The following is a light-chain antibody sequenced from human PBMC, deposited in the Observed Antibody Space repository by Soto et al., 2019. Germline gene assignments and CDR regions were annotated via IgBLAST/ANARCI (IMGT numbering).Light chain of an antibody. V-gene: IGKV3D-20*02. CDR1: ERIYSAY. J-gene: IGKJ5*01. CDR3: QQRNTWPPIT. Sequence: EVVLTQSPGTLSLSRGERATLSCRASERIYSAYLGWYQQKPGQAPRLLIYDASSRASGVPARFSGSGSGTDFTLTISSLEPEDFALYYCQQRNTWPPITVGQGTRLEIK. CDR2: DAS.